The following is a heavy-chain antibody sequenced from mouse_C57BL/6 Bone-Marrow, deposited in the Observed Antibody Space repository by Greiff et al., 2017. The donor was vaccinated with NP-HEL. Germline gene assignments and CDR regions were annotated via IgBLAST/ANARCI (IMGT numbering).Heavy chain of an antibody. J-gene: IGHJ3*01. Sequence: QVHVKQSGAELVRPGTSVKVSCKASGYAFTNYLIEWVKQRPGQGLEWIGVINPGSGGTNYNEKFKGKATLTADKSSSTAYMQLSSLTSEDSAVYFCARGGLRAPFAYWGQGTLVTVSA. CDR2: INPGSGGT. CDR1: GYAFTNYL. V-gene: IGHV1-54*01. CDR3: ARGGLRAPFAY. D-gene: IGHD1-3*01.